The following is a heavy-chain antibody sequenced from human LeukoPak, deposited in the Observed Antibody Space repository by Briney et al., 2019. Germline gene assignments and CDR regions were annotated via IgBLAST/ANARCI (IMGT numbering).Heavy chain of an antibody. V-gene: IGHV4-34*01. Sequence: PSETLSLTCAVCGGSFSGYYWSWIRQPPGKGLEWIGEINHSGSTNYNPSLKSRVTISVDTSKNQFSLKLSSVTAADTAVYYCARTGYSSSWYDYWGQGTLVTVSS. CDR3: ARTGYSSSWYDY. CDR1: GGSFSGYY. D-gene: IGHD6-13*01. CDR2: INHSGST. J-gene: IGHJ4*02.